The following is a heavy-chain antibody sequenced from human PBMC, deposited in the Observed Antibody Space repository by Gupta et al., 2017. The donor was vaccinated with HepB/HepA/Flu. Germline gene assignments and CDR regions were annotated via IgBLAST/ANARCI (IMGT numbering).Heavy chain of an antibody. CDR1: GYSFPSFW. J-gene: IGHJ4*01. D-gene: IGHD3-10*01. CDR3: GRPSLGSYFFFED. V-gene: IGHV5-51*01. CDR2: IYPRNSDT. Sequence: EVQLVQSGTEVKKPGESLKLSCKGSGYSFPSFWIAWVRQMPGKGLEWMGVIYPRNSDTRYSRSFQGQVTISADKSGSTAYLQWTRLQASDTAIYYCGRPSLGSYFFFEDWG.